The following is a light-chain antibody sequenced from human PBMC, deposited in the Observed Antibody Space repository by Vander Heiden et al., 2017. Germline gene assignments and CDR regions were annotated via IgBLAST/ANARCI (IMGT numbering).Light chain of an antibody. J-gene: IGKJ2*01. CDR3: QQYNSYPYT. CDR2: KAS. V-gene: IGKV1-5*03. Sequence: IQLTQSPSTLSASVGDRVTITCRASQSISSWLAWYQQKPGKAPKLLTYKASTLESGVPSRFSGSGSGTELTLTISSLQPDDFATYYCQQYNSYPYTFGQGTKLEIK. CDR1: QSISSW.